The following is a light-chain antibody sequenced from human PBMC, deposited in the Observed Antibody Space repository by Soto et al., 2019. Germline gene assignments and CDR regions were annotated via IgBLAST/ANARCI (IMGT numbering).Light chain of an antibody. Sequence: QSVLTQPASVSGSPGQSITISCTGTSSDVGGYNYVSWYQQHPGKAPKLMIYEVSNRPSGVSNRFSCSKSGNTASLAISGLQAEDEADYSCTSYTSSSTWVFGGGTKLTVL. CDR1: SSDVGGYNY. CDR3: TSYTSSSTWV. V-gene: IGLV2-14*01. J-gene: IGLJ3*02. CDR2: EVS.